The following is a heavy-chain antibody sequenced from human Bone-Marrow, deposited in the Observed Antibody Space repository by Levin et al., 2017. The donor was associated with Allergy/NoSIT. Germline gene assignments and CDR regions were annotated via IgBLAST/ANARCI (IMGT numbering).Heavy chain of an antibody. V-gene: IGHV1-2*06. D-gene: IGHD2-15*01. J-gene: IGHJ6*02. CDR2: INPNSGGT. Sequence: GESLKISCKASGYTFTGYYMHWVRQAPGQGLEWMGRINPNSGGTNYAQKFQGRVTMTRDTSISTAYMELSRLRSDDTAVYYCARDLRGGGSCYCGLTGHAGPTYYYYGMDVWGQGTTVTVSS. CDR3: ARDLRGGGSCYCGLTGHAGPTYYYYGMDV. CDR1: GYTFTGYY.